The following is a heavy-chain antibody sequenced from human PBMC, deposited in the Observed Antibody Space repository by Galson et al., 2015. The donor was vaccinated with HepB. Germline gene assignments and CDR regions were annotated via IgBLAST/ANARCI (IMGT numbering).Heavy chain of an antibody. CDR1: GFTFSDYG. J-gene: IGHJ4*02. V-gene: IGHV3-48*01. CDR2: ISSSYSPI. CDR3: ARSDSSGIDY. Sequence: SLRLSCAASGFTFSDYGMNWVRQAPGKGLEWLSFISSSYSPIYYSDSVKGRFTISRDNAKNSLYLQMNSLRVEDTAVYYCARSDSSGIDYWGQGTLVTVSS. D-gene: IGHD3-22*01.